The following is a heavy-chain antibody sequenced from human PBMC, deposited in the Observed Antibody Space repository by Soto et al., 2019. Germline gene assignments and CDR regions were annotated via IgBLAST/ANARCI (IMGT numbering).Heavy chain of an antibody. CDR2: ISGSGGST. J-gene: IGHJ3*02. Sequence: EVQLLESGGGLVQPGGSLRLSCAASGFTFSSYAMSWVRQAPGKGLEWVSAISGSGGSTYYADSVKGRFTISRDNSKNTLYLQMNSLRAEDTAVYYCAKAPSGYCSGGSCYPGAFDIWGQGTMVTVSS. V-gene: IGHV3-23*01. CDR3: AKAPSGYCSGGSCYPGAFDI. CDR1: GFTFSSYA. D-gene: IGHD2-15*01.